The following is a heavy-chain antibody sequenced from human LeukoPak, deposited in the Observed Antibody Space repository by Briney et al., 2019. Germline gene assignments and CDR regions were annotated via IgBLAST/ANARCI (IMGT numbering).Heavy chain of an antibody. V-gene: IGHV3-30*02. CDR1: GSTFSTSD. D-gene: IGHD2-2*01. J-gene: IGHJ4*02. CDR2: IRFDGSDK. CDR3: AKAVGDAPFHF. Sequence: GGSLRLSCAASGSTFSTSDMHWVRQSPGKGLEWVAFIRFDGSDKYYGDSVKGRFTISRDNFKNTLSLQMNNLRVEDTAVYYCAKAVGDAPFHFWGQGTLVTVSS.